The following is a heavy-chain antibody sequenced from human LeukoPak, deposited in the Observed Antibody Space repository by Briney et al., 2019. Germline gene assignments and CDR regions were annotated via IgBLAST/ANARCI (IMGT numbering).Heavy chain of an antibody. J-gene: IGHJ5*02. CDR3: ARAPRDSSGYVGDNWFDP. D-gene: IGHD3-22*01. CDR2: IYYSGST. V-gene: IGHV4-31*03. CDR1: GGSVSSGSYY. Sequence: SETLSLTCTVSGGSVSSGSYYWSWIRQPPGKGLEWIGYIYYSGSTYYNPSLKSRVTISVDTSKNQFSLKLSSVTAADTAVYYCARAPRDSSGYVGDNWFDPWGQGTLVTVSS.